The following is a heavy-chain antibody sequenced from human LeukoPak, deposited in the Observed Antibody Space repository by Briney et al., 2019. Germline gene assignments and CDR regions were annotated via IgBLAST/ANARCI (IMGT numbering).Heavy chain of an antibody. D-gene: IGHD3-22*01. CDR1: GGSISSSSYY. CDR2: IYYSGST. CDR3: ARRDSSGYYAHYFDY. J-gene: IGHJ4*02. V-gene: IGHV4-39*01. Sequence: PSVTLSRTCTVSGGSISSSSYYWGWIRQPPGKGREWIGSIYYSGSTYYNPSLKSRVTISVDTSKNQFSLKLSSVTAADTAVYYCARRDSSGYYAHYFDYWGQGTLVTVSS.